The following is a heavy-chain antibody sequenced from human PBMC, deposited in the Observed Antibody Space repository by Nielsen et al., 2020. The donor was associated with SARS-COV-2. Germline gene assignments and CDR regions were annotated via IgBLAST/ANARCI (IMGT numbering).Heavy chain of an antibody. CDR1: GDTFISYS. CDR3: ASTFGTTLPYYFDY. Sequence: ASVKVSCRASGDTFISYSISWVRQAPGQGLEWMGWISGYNGDTRYAQRFQGRVTKTTDTSTNTAYMELRSLKSDDTAMYYCASTFGTTLPYYFDYWGQGTLIAVSS. J-gene: IGHJ4*02. D-gene: IGHD1-7*01. V-gene: IGHV1-18*04. CDR2: ISGYNGDT.